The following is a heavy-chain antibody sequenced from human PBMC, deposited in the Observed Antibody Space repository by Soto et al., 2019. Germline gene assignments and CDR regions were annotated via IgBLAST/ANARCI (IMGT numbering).Heavy chain of an antibody. D-gene: IGHD3-10*01. Sequence: SETLSLTCTVSGGSISSYYWSWIRQPPGKGLEWIGYIYYSGSTNYNPSLKSRVTISVDTSKNQFSLKLSSVTAADTAVYYCARTYYYGSGSLYYFDYWGQGTLVTVSS. CDR2: IYYSGST. CDR1: GGSISSYY. CDR3: ARTYYYGSGSLYYFDY. J-gene: IGHJ4*02. V-gene: IGHV4-59*01.